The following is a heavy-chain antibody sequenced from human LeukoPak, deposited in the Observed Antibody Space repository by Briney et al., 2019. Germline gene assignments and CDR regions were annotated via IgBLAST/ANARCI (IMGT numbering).Heavy chain of an antibody. V-gene: IGHV4-4*07. CDR3: ARDNVVEYQLLGPADYYGMDV. J-gene: IGHJ6*02. CDR2: IYTSGST. D-gene: IGHD2-2*01. Sequence: SETLSLTCTVSGGSISSYYWSWIRQPAGKGLEWIGRIYTSGSTNYNPSLKSRVTMSVDTSKNQFSLKLSSVTAADTAVYYCARDNVVEYQLLGPADYYGMDVWGQGTTVTVSS. CDR1: GGSISSYY.